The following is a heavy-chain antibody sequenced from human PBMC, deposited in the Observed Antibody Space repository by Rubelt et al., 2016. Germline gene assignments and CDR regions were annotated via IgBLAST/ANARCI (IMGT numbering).Heavy chain of an antibody. CDR2: IYYSGST. CDR1: GGSISSYY. Sequence: QVQLQESGPGLVKPSETLSLTCTVSGGSISSYYWSWIRQPPGKGLEWIGYIYYSGSTNYNPSLKSRVTISVDTSKNQFSLKLSSVTAADTAVYYCARESCSGGSCYFDYWGQGTLVTVSS. D-gene: IGHD2-15*01. CDR3: ARESCSGGSCYFDY. V-gene: IGHV4-59*01. J-gene: IGHJ4*02.